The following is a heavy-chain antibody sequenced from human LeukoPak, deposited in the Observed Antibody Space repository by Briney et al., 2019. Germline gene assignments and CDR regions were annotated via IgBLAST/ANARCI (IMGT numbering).Heavy chain of an antibody. CDR3: VWGPAAPPFDY. J-gene: IGHJ4*02. CDR1: GYTFTCYD. V-gene: IGHV1-2*02. CDR2: INPNSGGT. D-gene: IGHD2-2*01. Sequence: ASGKVSCKASGYTFTCYDMHWVRQAPVQGLEWMGWINPNSGGTSYAQKLQVGVTMTRDTAISTDYMELSRLSSADKALYYCVWGPAAPPFDYWGQGTLVTVSS.